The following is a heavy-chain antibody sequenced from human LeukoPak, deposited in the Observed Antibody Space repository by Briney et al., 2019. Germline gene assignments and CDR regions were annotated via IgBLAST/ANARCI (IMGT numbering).Heavy chain of an antibody. CDR1: GASISSGSNY. Sequence: SETLSLTCSVSGASISSGSNYWGWIRQPPGKTLEWIGSIYSSGSTYYNPSLKSRVIIIIDTPKNHFSLTLSSVTAADTAVYYCVRARRLRYFGDWGQGTLVTVSS. D-gene: IGHD3-9*01. CDR2: IYSSGST. CDR3: VRARRLRYFGD. J-gene: IGHJ4*02. V-gene: IGHV4-39*07.